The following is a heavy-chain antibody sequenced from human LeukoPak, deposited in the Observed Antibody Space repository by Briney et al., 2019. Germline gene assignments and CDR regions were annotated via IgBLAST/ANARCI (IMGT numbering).Heavy chain of an antibody. CDR2: ISAYNCNT. V-gene: IGHV1-18*01. CDR1: GSPFTNYD. D-gene: IGHD5-12*01. Sequence: ASVKVSCKASGSPFTNYDVTWVRQSPGQGLEWVGRISAYNCNTNYAQKLQGRVTMTTDTSTSTAYMELRGLRSDDTAVYFCARAGAGATVFYWGQGTLVTVSS. CDR3: ARAGAGATVFY. J-gene: IGHJ4*02.